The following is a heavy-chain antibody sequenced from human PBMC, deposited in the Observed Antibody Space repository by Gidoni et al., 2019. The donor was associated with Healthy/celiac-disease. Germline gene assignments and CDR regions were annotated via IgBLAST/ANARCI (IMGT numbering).Heavy chain of an antibody. D-gene: IGHD3-22*01. V-gene: IGHV1-8*01. CDR3: ARAYYYDSSGYYNWFDP. CDR1: VYTFTSSD. J-gene: IGHJ5*02. Sequence: QVQLVQSGAEVKKPGASVKVSCKASVYTFTSSDINWVRQATGQGLEWMGWMNPNSGNTGDAQKFQGRVTMTRNTSISTAYMELSSLRSEDTAVYYCARAYYYDSSGYYNWFDPWGQGTLVTVSS. CDR2: MNPNSGNT.